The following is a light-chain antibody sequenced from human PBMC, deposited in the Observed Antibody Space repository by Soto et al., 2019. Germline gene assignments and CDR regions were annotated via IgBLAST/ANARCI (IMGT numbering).Light chain of an antibody. CDR2: TVY. J-gene: IGKJ1*01. Sequence: DVVMTQSPLSLPVTLGQLASISCRSSQSLVYSDGNIYLNWFQQRPGQSQRRLIYTVYNRDSGVQDRFSGSGSDTDFTLRIKRVEAGDVGVYYCMQGTHWPWTFGQGTKVDIK. CDR1: QSLVYSDGNIY. CDR3: MQGTHWPWT. V-gene: IGKV2-30*01.